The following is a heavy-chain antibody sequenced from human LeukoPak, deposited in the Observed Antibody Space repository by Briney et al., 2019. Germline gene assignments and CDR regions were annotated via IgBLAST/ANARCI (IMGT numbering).Heavy chain of an antibody. V-gene: IGHV4-38-2*02. D-gene: IGHD1-26*01. Sequence: KPSETLSPTCTVSGYSISSGYYWGWIRQPPGKGLEWIGSIFHSGSTYYNPSLKSRVTMSVDTSKNQFSLKLSSVTAADTAVYYCARDGKGSYYAPFDYWGQGTLVTVSS. CDR2: IFHSGST. J-gene: IGHJ4*02. CDR1: GYSISSGYY. CDR3: ARDGKGSYYAPFDY.